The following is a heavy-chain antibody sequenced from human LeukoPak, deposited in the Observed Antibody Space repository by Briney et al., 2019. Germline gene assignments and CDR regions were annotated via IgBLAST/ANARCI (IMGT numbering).Heavy chain of an antibody. CDR2: ISSSSSTI. CDR1: GLTISSYS. Sequence: GGSLRLSCAASGLTISSYSMNWVRQAPGKGLQWVSYISSSSSTIYYADSVKGRFTISRDNDKNSLYLQMNSLRAEDTAVYYCAKDLRCSGGSCYPGDYYYYYMDVWGKGTTVTVSS. CDR3: AKDLRCSGGSCYPGDYYYYYMDV. V-gene: IGHV3-48*01. D-gene: IGHD2-15*01. J-gene: IGHJ6*03.